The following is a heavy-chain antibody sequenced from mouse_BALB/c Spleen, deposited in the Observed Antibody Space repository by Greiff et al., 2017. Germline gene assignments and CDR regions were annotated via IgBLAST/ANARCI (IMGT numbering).Heavy chain of an antibody. D-gene: IGHD1-1*01. CDR1: GYTFSSYW. CDR2: ILPGSGST. J-gene: IGHJ1*01. CDR3: AERSSQLYWYFDV. Sequence: QVHVKQSGAELMKPGASVKISCKATGYTFSSYWIEWVKQRPGHGLEWIGEILPGSGSTNYNEKFKGKATFTADTSSNTAYMQLSSLTSEDSAVYYCAERSSQLYWYFDVWGAGTTVTVSS. V-gene: IGHV1-9*01.